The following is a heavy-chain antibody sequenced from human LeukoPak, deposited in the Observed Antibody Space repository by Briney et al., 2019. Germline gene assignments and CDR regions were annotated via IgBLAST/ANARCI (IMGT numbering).Heavy chain of an antibody. CDR3: ARDDTSVHFFDY. CDR2: ISSSSSHM. CDR1: GFTFKIYS. D-gene: IGHD1-1*01. Sequence: GGSLRHSRAASGFTFKIYSMNWVRQAPGRGLEWVSSISSSSSHMYYADSVKGRITISRDNAQNSLYLQMNTLRATDTAVYYCARDDTSVHFFDYWGQGTLVTVSS. V-gene: IGHV3-21*01. J-gene: IGHJ4*02.